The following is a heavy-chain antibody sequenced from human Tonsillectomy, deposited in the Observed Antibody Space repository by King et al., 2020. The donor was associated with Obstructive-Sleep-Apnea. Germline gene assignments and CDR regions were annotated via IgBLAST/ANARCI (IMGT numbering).Heavy chain of an antibody. CDR1: GFTFSSYS. CDR2: ISSSSSYI. J-gene: IGHJ6*02. Sequence: EVQLVESGGGLVKPGGSLRLSCAASGFTFSSYSMNWVRQAPGKGLEWVSSISSSSSYIYYADSVKGRFTISRDNAKNSLYLQMNSLRAEDTAVYYCARDTMGGYDSSGYSTPRGSYYYYYGMDVWGQGTTVTVSS. D-gene: IGHD3-22*01. V-gene: IGHV3-21*01. CDR3: ARDTMGGYDSSGYSTPRGSYYYYYGMDV.